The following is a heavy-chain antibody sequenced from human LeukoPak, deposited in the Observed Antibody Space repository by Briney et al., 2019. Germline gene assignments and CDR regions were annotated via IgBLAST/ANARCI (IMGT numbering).Heavy chain of an antibody. V-gene: IGHV3-23*01. CDR3: AKHTGNYAFDY. J-gene: IGHJ4*02. D-gene: IGHD1-26*01. CDR2: ITGSDSNT. CDR1: GFTFSSYA. Sequence: GGSLRLSCAASGFTFSSYALSWVRQAPGKGLEWVSAITGSDSNTFYADSVKGRFTISRDNSKNTLYLQMNSLRAEDTAVYHCAKHTGNYAFDYWGQGTLVTVSS.